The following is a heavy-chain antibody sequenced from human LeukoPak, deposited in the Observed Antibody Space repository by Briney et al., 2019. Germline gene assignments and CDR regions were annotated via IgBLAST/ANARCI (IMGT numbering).Heavy chain of an antibody. CDR2: IKQDGSEE. Sequence: GGSLRLSCAVSGVNFSSYWMSWVRQAPGKGLEWVANIKQDGSEEYYVDSVKGRFTISTDNAKNSLYLQMNSLRAEDTAVYYCARGGAAAGIRWWFDPWGQGTLVSVSS. D-gene: IGHD6-13*01. J-gene: IGHJ5*02. CDR1: GVNFSSYW. CDR3: ARGGAAAGIRWWFDP. V-gene: IGHV3-7*01.